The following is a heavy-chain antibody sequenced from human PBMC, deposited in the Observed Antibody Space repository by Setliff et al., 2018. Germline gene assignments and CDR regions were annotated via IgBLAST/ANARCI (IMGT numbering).Heavy chain of an antibody. CDR3: ARDRYYNSWSGTPITAPHDAFDI. CDR1: GYTLTNYY. V-gene: IGHV1-46*03. Sequence: RASVKVSCKSSGYTLTNYYMHWVRQAPGQGLEWMGIINPSGGLTRYAQKFQGRVTMTRDTSTSTVYMEVSSLRSEDTAVYYCARDRYYNSWSGTPITAPHDAFDIWGQGTMVTVSS. D-gene: IGHD3-3*01. J-gene: IGHJ3*02. CDR2: INPSGGLT.